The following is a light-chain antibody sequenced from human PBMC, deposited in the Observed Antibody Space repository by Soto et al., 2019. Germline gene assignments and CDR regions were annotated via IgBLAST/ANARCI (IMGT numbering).Light chain of an antibody. J-gene: IGKJ2*01. CDR1: QNINTD. Sequence: DIQMTQSPSTLSASVGDRVTITCRASQNINTDLAWYQQKPGKVPNLLIYHASSLVTGVPSRFSGSGSGTEFTLVISSLQSEDFAVYYCQQYNNWPPYTFGQGTKVDI. CDR2: HAS. CDR3: QQYNNWPPYT. V-gene: IGKV1-5*01.